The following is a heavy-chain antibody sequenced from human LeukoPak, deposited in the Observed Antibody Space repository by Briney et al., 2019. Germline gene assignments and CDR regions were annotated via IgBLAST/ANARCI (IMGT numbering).Heavy chain of an antibody. D-gene: IGHD3-10*01. CDR2: ISGSGDTI. V-gene: IGHV3-48*04. CDR1: GFTFGSYA. CDR3: ARDFSYYTSGSFRYYYYYMDV. J-gene: IGHJ6*03. Sequence: PGGSLRLSCVASGFTFGSYAMSWVRQAPGKGLEWVSYISGSGDTIYYADSVKGRFTISRDNAKNSLYLQMNSLRAEDTAVYYCARDFSYYTSGSFRYYYYYMDVWGKGTTVTVSS.